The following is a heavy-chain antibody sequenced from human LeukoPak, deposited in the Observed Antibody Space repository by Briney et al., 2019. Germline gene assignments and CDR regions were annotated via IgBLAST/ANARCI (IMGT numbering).Heavy chain of an antibody. V-gene: IGHV1-18*01. CDR3: ARVPFSSSNYYFDY. J-gene: IGHJ4*02. CDR1: GYTFTSYG. CDR2: ISAHNGNT. D-gene: IGHD6-13*01. Sequence: ASVKVSCKASGYTFTSYGISWVRQAPGQGLEWMGWISAHNGNTNYAQKVQGRVTMTTDTSTSTAYMELRSLRSDDTAVYYCARVPFSSSNYYFDYWGQGTLVTVSS.